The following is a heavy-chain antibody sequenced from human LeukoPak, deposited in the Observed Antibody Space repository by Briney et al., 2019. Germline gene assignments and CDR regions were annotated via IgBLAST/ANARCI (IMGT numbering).Heavy chain of an antibody. CDR1: GFSFEDYS. J-gene: IGHJ4*02. CDR2: ISGDGENT. CDR3: VKVQKRSWIISYIFDF. D-gene: IGHD2-15*01. V-gene: IGHV3-43*02. Sequence: GGSLRLSCAASGFSFEDYSMHWVRQAPGKGLEWVSLISGDGENTYYAASLKGRITISRDNSKSSLFLQLHSLRMEDTAVYYCVKVQKRSWIISYIFDFWGQGTLVTVSS.